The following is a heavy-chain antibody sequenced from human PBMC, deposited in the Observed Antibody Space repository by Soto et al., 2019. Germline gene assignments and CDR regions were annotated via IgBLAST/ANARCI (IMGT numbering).Heavy chain of an antibody. CDR3: ARLISSSVYYYYYGMDV. V-gene: IGHV5-10-1*01. CDR1: GYNFTSYW. D-gene: IGHD6-13*01. Sequence: GESLKISCQGSGYNFTSYWITWVRQMPGKGLEWMGRIDPSDSYINYSPSFQGHVTMSVDKSISTAYLQWSSLKASDTAIYYCARLISSSVYYYYYGMDVWGQGTTVTVSS. J-gene: IGHJ6*02. CDR2: IDPSDSYI.